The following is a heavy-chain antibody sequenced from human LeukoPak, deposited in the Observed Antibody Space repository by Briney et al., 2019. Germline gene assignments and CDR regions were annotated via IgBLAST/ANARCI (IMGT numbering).Heavy chain of an antibody. D-gene: IGHD3-10*02. CDR3: AELGITVIGGV. CDR2: ISSSGSTI. Sequence: GGSLRLSCAASGFTFSSYAMSWVRQAPGKGLEWVSYISSSGSTIYYADSVKGRFTISRDNAKNSLYLQMNGLRAEDTAVYYCAELGITVIGGVWGKGTTVTISS. CDR1: GFTFSSYA. V-gene: IGHV3-48*03. J-gene: IGHJ6*04.